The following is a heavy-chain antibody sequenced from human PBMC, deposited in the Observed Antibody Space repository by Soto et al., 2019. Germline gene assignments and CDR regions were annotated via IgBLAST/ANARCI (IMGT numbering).Heavy chain of an antibody. Sequence: EVQLVESGGGLVQPGGSLRLSCAASGYTFSSYSMNWVRQAPGKGLEWVSYISSSSSTIYYPDSVKGRFTISRDNAKNSLYLQTNSLRDEDTAVYYCARDLDTLVRGPHGYWGQGTLVTVSS. CDR1: GYTFSSYS. D-gene: IGHD3-10*01. V-gene: IGHV3-48*02. J-gene: IGHJ4*02. CDR3: ARDLDTLVRGPHGY. CDR2: ISSSSSTI.